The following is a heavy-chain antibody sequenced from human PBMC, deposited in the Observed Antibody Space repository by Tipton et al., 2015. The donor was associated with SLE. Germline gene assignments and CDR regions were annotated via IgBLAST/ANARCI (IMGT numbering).Heavy chain of an antibody. CDR3: ARALTNWGQVYYFDY. J-gene: IGHJ4*02. D-gene: IGHD7-27*01. CDR1: DGAFSGYY. V-gene: IGHV4-59*01. Sequence: TLSLTCAVHDGAFSGYYCSWIRQPPGKELEWIGDLYYSGSTNYNPSLKSRVTISGDTSKNQFSLKVTSVTAADTAIYYCARALTNWGQVYYFDYWGQGTMVTVSS. CDR2: LYYSGST.